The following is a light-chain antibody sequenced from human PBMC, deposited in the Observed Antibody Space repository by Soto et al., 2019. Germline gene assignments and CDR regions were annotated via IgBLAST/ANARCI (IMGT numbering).Light chain of an antibody. Sequence: IVLTQSPGTLSLSPGERATLSCRPSQSVNSAYLAWYQQKPGQAPRLLIYGASSRATGIPDRFSGSGSGTDFTLTISRLEPEDFAVYYCQQYVNSPQSPQTFGQGTKVDIK. CDR3: QQYVNSPQSPQT. V-gene: IGKV3-20*01. CDR2: GAS. CDR1: QSVNSAY. J-gene: IGKJ1*01.